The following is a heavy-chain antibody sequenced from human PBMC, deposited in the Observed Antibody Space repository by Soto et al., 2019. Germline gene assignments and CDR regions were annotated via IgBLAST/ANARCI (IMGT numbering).Heavy chain of an antibody. V-gene: IGHV4-30-4*01. CDR1: GGSISSGDYY. CDR2: IYYSGST. J-gene: IGHJ5*02. Sequence: SETLYLICTVSGGSISSGDYYGRWIRQPPGKGLEWIGYIYYSGSTYYNPSLKSRVTISVDTSKNQFSLKLSSVTAADTAVYYCASGTGTLGEYNSFDPWGQGTLVTVSS. D-gene: IGHD3-10*01. CDR3: ASGTGTLGEYNSFDP.